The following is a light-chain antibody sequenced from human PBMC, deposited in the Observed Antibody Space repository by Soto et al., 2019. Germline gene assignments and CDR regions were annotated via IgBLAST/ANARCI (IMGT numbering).Light chain of an antibody. CDR1: QSIGSS. CDR3: QHYDTYRAT. Sequence: EIHMSQSRCTLSRSXAQTVIISCXASQSIGSSLAWYQQKPGKAPNLLISDASSLERGVPSRFGGSGSGTEFTLTISGLQPDDFATYYCQHYDTYRATFGLGTKVDI. CDR2: DAS. V-gene: IGKV1-5*01. J-gene: IGKJ1*01.